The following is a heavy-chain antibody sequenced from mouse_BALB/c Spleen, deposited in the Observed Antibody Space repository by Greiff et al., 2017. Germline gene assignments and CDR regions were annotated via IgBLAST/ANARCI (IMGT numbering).Heavy chain of an antibody. CDR2: ISSGSSTI. J-gene: IGHJ3*01. Sequence: EVQRVESGGGLVQPGGSRKLSCAASGFTFSSFGMHWVRQAPEKGLEWVAYISSGSSTIYYADTVKGRFTISRDNPKNTLFLQMTSLRSEDTAMYYCAREYYYGSSVWFAYWGQGTLVTVSA. CDR1: GFTFSSFG. V-gene: IGHV5-17*02. CDR3: AREYYYGSSVWFAY. D-gene: IGHD1-1*01.